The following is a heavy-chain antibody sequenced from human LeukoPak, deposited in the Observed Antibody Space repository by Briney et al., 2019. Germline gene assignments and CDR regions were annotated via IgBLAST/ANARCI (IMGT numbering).Heavy chain of an antibody. CDR2: VSGGGGST. D-gene: IGHD3-10*01. CDR1: GFTFSNSA. V-gene: IGHV3-23*01. Sequence: GASLSLSCTASGFTFSNSAMSWVRQAPGEGLEWVSAVSGGGGSTYYADSVKGRFTISRDNSKNTLYLQMNNLRDEDTALYYCARGSRIRGVITFDYWGQGTLVTVSS. J-gene: IGHJ4*02. CDR3: ARGSRIRGVITFDY.